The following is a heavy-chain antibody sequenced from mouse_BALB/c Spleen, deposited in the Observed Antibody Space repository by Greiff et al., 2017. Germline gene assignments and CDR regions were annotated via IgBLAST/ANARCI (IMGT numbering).Heavy chain of an antibody. CDR2: INPGSGGT. Sequence: QVQLQQSGAELVRPGTSVKVSCKASGYAFTNYLIEWVKQRPGQGLEWIGVINPGSGGTNYNEKFKSKATLTVDKSSSTAYMQLSSLTSEDSAVYYCGDYGSFAYWGQGTLVTVSA. CDR3: GDYGSFAY. V-gene: IGHV1-54*01. J-gene: IGHJ3*01. D-gene: IGHD2-2*01. CDR1: GYAFTNYL.